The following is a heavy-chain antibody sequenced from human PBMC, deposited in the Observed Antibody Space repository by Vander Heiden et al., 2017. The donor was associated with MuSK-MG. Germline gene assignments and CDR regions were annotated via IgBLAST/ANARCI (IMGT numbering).Heavy chain of an antibody. CDR2: IYDSGST. V-gene: IGHV4-59*01. J-gene: IGHJ4*02. CDR3: ARWGGNYYDSSGYYPY. D-gene: IGHD3-22*01. CDR1: GGSIRSYH. Sequence: QVQLQESGPGVVKPSETLSLTCTVSGGSIRSYHWSWIRQPPGMGLEWIGDIYDSGSTNYNPSLKSRVTISVDTSKNQFFLKLSSVTAADTAVYYCARWGGNYYDSSGYYPYWGQGTLVTVSS.